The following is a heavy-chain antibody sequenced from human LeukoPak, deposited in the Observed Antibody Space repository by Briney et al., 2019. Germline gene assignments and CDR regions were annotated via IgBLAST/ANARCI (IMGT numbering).Heavy chain of an antibody. V-gene: IGHV4-31*03. J-gene: IGHJ5*02. CDR2: IYYSGST. CDR3: ARGGGGLQNWFDP. Sequence: SQTLSLTCTVSGGSISSGGYYWSWIRQHPGKGLEWIGYIYYSGSTYYNPSLKSRVTISVDTSKNQFSLKLSSVTAADTAVYYCARGGGGLQNWFDPWGQGTLVTVSS. D-gene: IGHD5-24*01. CDR1: GGSISSGGYY.